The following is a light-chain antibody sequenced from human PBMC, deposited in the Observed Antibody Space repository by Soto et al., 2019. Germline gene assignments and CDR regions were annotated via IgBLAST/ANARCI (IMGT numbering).Light chain of an antibody. V-gene: IGLV2-23*02. CDR3: CSYAGSSTPYV. CDR1: SSDVGRYNL. J-gene: IGLJ1*01. CDR2: EVS. Sequence: QSVLTQPASVSGSPGQSITISCTGTSSDVGRYNLVSWYQQHPGKAHKLMIYEVSKRPSGVSNRFSGSKSGNTASLTFSGLQAEDEADYYCCSYAGSSTPYVFGTGT.